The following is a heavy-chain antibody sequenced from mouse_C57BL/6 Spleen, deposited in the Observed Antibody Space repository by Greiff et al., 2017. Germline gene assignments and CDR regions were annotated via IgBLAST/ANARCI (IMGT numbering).Heavy chain of an antibody. CDR2: IYPGNGNT. J-gene: IGHJ2*01. CDR3: AREGDGYYGGY. CDR1: GYTFTDYY. V-gene: IGHV1-76*01. D-gene: IGHD2-3*01. Sequence: VQLQQSGAELVRPGASVKLSCKASGYTFTDYYINWVKQRPGQGLEWIARIYPGNGNTYYNEKFKGKATLTAENSSSTAYMQLSSLTSEDSAVYFCAREGDGYYGGYWGQGTTLTVSS.